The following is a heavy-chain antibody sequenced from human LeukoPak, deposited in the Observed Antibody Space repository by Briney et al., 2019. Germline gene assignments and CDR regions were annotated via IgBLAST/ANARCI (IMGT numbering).Heavy chain of an antibody. CDR2: IYYSGST. Sequence: SQTLSLTCTVSGGSISSGGYYWSWIRQHPGKGLEWIGYIYYSGSTYYNPSLKSRVTISVDTSKNQFSLKLSSVTAADTAVYYCARDYCSGGSCSSFAPGYWGQGTLVTVSS. V-gene: IGHV4-31*03. D-gene: IGHD2-15*01. CDR3: ARDYCSGGSCSSFAPGY. J-gene: IGHJ4*02. CDR1: GGSISSGGYY.